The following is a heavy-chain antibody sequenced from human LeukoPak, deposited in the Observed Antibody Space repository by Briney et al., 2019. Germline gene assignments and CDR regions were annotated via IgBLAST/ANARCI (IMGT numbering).Heavy chain of an antibody. CDR3: ARGRYYDSSGYYYYYYGMDV. D-gene: IGHD3-22*01. J-gene: IGHJ6*02. CDR2: MNPNSGNT. V-gene: IGHV1-8*02. CDR1: GYTFTGYH. Sequence: GASVKVSCKASGYTFTGYHMHWVRQAPGQGLEWMGWMNPNSGNTGYAQKFQGRVTMTRNTSISTAYMELSSLRSEDTAVYYCARGRYYDSSGYYYYYYGMDVWGQGTTVTVSS.